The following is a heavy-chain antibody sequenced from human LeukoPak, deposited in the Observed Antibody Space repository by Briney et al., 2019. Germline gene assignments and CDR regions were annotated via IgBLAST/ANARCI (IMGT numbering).Heavy chain of an antibody. V-gene: IGHV1-2*02. CDR3: ARDPLYGSGSYGPTMDV. J-gene: IGHJ6*03. Sequence: ASVKVSCKASGYTSTGYYMHWVRQAPGQGLEWMGWINPNSGGTNYAQKFQGRVTMTRDTSISTAYMELSRLRSDDTAVYYCARDPLYGSGSYGPTMDVWGKGTTVTISS. D-gene: IGHD3-10*01. CDR2: INPNSGGT. CDR1: GYTSTGYY.